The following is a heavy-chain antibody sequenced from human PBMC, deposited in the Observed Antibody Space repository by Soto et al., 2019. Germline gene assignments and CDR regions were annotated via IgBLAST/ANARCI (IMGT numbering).Heavy chain of an antibody. J-gene: IGHJ5*02. V-gene: IGHV1-58*01. CDR3: ALLNWFDP. Sequence: SVQVSCKASGFTFTSSAWQWVRQARGQRLEWIGWIVVGSGNTNYAQKFQERVTITRDMSTSTAYMELSSLRSEDTAVYYCALLNWFDPWGQGTLVTVSS. CDR2: IVVGSGNT. CDR1: GFTFTSSA.